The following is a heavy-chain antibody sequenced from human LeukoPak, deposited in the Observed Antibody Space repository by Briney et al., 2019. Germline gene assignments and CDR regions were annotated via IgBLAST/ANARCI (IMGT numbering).Heavy chain of an antibody. Sequence: PSETLSLTCTVSGGSISSYYWSWIRQPPGKGLEWIGYIYYSGSTNYNPSLKSRVTISVDTSKNQFSLKLSSVTAADTAVYYCARHREVYYFDYWGQGTLVTVSS. J-gene: IGHJ4*02. CDR2: IYYSGST. V-gene: IGHV4-59*08. CDR3: ARHREVYYFDY. CDR1: GGSISSYY. D-gene: IGHD6-6*01.